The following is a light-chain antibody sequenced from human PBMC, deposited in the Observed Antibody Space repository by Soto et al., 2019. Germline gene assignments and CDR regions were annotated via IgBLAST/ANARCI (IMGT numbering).Light chain of an antibody. Sequence: QSVLTQPPSASGTPGQRVTISCSGSRSNIGSNTVNWYQQLPGTAPKLFIYTNNQRPSGVPDRFSGSKSGTSASLAISGLQSEDEADYYCATWYDSRNGLVFGGGTKLTVL. CDR1: RSNIGSNT. CDR3: ATWYDSRNGLV. CDR2: TNN. V-gene: IGLV1-44*01. J-gene: IGLJ1*01.